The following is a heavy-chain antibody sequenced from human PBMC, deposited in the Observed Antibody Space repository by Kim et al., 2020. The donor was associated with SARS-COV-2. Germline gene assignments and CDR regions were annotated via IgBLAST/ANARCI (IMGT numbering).Heavy chain of an antibody. V-gene: IGHV4-34*01. Sequence: SETLSLTCAVYGGSFSGYYWSWIRQPPGKGLEWIGEINHSGGTNYNPSLKSRVTISVDTSKNQFSLKLSSVTAADTAVYYCARGSIYYYGSGSYYSPQY. CDR3: ARGSIYYYGSGSYYSPQY. J-gene: IGHJ1*01. CDR2: INHSGGT. D-gene: IGHD3-10*01. CDR1: GGSFSGYY.